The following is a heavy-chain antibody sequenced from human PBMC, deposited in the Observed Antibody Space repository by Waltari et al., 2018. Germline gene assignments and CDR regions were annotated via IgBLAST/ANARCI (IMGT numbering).Heavy chain of an antibody. CDR3: ATKGWRGVANNWFDP. CDR2: VDPEDGET. J-gene: IGHJ5*02. D-gene: IGHD3-10*01. Sequence: EVQLVQSGAEVKKPGATVKISCKASGYTFTDYYMHWVQQAPGKGLEWMGRVDPEDGETIYAEKFQGRVTITADTYTDTAYMELSSLRSEDTAVYYCATKGWRGVANNWFDPWGQGTLVTVSS. CDR1: GYTFTDYY. V-gene: IGHV1-69-2*01.